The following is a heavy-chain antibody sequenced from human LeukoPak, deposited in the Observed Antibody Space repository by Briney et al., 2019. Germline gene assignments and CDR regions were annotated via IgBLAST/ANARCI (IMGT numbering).Heavy chain of an antibody. CDR1: GYTFTSYW. D-gene: IGHD6-13*01. CDR3: ARAPRNSSTMLDF. CDR2: INPDGGST. Sequence: ASVKVSCKASGYTFTSYWIQWVRQAPGQGLEWVGLINPDGGSTAYAHRFQGRVIMTGDTSTSTAYMDLSSLRSEDTAVYHCARAPRNSSTMLDFWGQGTLVTISS. V-gene: IGHV1-46*01. J-gene: IGHJ4*02.